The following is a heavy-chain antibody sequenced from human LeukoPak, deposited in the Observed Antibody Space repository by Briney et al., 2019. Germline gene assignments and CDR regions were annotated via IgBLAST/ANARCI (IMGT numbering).Heavy chain of an antibody. CDR2: IRDDGSSK. V-gene: IGHV3-30*02. J-gene: IGHJ6*02. Sequence: GGSLRLSCAASGFTFSSYGMRWVRQAPGKGLEWVAFIRDDGSSKYYADSVKGRFTISRDNSKNSRYLQMNSLRAEDTAVYYCARVSFCSSTTCPYYYYGMDVWGQGTTVTVSS. CDR3: ARVSFCSSTTCPYYYYGMDV. CDR1: GFTFSSYG. D-gene: IGHD2-2*01.